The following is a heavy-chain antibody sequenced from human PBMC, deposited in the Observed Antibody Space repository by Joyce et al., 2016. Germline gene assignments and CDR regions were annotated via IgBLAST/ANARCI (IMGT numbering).Heavy chain of an antibody. CDR1: GFTVSDNY. V-gene: IGHV3-53*01. CDR2: IYASGGT. J-gene: IGHJ2*01. CDR3: ARGYTSNYCPYWYFEL. Sequence: EVQLVESGGGLIQPGGSLRLSCAASGFTVSDNYLGWVRQAPGKGVEWVSVIYASGGTYNAESVKGRFTIARDDSKNTMYLQMNSLRVDDTAVYFCARGYTSNYCPYWYFELWGRGTLVTVSS. D-gene: IGHD4-11*01.